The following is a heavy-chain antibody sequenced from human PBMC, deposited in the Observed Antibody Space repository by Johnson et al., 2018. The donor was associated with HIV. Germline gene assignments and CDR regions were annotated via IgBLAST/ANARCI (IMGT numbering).Heavy chain of an antibody. J-gene: IGHJ3*02. CDR2: IKQDGSEK. D-gene: IGHD3-16*01. Sequence: EVQLVESGGGLVQPGGSLRLSCAASGFTFSSYWMSWVRQAPGKVLEWVANIKQDGSEKYYVDSVKGRFTISRDNAKNTVFLQMSSLRAEDTALYYCAKDSGALGLGDAFDIWGQGTIVIVSS. V-gene: IGHV3-7*03. CDR3: AKDSGALGLGDAFDI. CDR1: GFTFSSYW.